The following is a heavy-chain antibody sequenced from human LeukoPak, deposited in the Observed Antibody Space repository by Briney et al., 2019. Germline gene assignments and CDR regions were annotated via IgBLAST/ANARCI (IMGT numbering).Heavy chain of an antibody. D-gene: IGHD2-21*02. J-gene: IGHJ5*02. Sequence: GGSLRLSCAASGFTFSSYGMHWVRQAPGKGLEWVAVIWYDGSNKYYADSVKGRFTISRDNSKNTLYLQMNSLRAEDTAVYYCASKNIVVVTASLHYRFDPWGQGTLVTVSS. V-gene: IGHV3-33*01. CDR2: IWYDGSNK. CDR1: GFTFSSYG. CDR3: ASKNIVVVTASLHYRFDP.